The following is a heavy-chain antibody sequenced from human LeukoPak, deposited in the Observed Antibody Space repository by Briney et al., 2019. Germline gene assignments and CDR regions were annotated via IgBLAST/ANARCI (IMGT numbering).Heavy chain of an antibody. J-gene: IGHJ4*02. V-gene: IGHV4-39*01. CDR1: GGSISSSSYY. D-gene: IGHD3-10*01. Sequence: SETLSLTCTVSGGSISSSSYYWGWIRQPPGKGLEWIGSIYYSGSTYYNPSLKSRVTISVDTSKNQFSLKLSSVTAADTAVYYCARHSGRGPVYYFDYWGQGTLVTVSS. CDR2: IYYSGST. CDR3: ARHSGRGPVYYFDY.